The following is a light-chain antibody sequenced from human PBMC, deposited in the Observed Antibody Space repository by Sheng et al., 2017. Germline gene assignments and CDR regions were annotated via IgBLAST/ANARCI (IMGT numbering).Light chain of an antibody. CDR1: QSVSSN. V-gene: IGKV3-15*01. CDR2: GAS. CDR3: QQRSNWPLT. J-gene: IGKJ4*01. Sequence: EIVLTQSPPTLSMSPGERATLSCRASQSVSSNLAWYQQKPGQAPRLLIYGASTRATGIPARFSGSGSGTEFTLTISSLQSEDFAVYYCQQRSNWPLTFGGGTKVEIK.